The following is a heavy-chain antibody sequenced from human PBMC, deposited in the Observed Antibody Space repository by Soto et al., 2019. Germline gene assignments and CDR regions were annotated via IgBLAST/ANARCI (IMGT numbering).Heavy chain of an antibody. D-gene: IGHD2-2*01. CDR3: ARDRGFGCSSTSCYEGYYYYMDV. V-gene: IGHV4-4*02. Sequence: HPGKGLEWIGEIYHSGSTNYNPSLKSRVTISVDKSKNQFSLKLSSVTAADTAVYYCARDRGFGCSSTSCYEGYYYYMDVWGKGTTVTVSS. J-gene: IGHJ6*03. CDR2: IYHSGST.